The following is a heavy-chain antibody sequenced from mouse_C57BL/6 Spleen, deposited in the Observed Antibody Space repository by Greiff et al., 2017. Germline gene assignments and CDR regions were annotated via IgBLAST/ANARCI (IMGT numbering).Heavy chain of an antibody. CDR1: GYSITSGYY. CDR2: ISYDGSN. CDR3: ARDRDGKVLGYFDY. D-gene: IGHD2-3*01. J-gene: IGHJ2*01. V-gene: IGHV3-6*01. Sequence: EVKLEESGPGLVKPSQSLSLTCSVTGYSITSGYYWNWIRQFPGNKLEWMGYISYDGSNNYNPSLKNRISITRDTSKNQFFLKLNSVTTEDTATYYCARDRDGKVLGYFDYWGQGTTLTVSS.